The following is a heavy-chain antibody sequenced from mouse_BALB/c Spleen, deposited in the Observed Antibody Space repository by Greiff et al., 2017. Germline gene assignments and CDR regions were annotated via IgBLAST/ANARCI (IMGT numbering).Heavy chain of an antibody. CDR3: ARHEYYGSSYDYAMDY. J-gene: IGHJ4*01. V-gene: IGHV1-62-2*01. Sequence: VMLVESGAELVKPGASVKLSCKASGYTFTEYIIHWVKQRSGQGLEWIGWFYPGSGSIKYNEKFKDKATLTADKSSSTVYMELSRLTSEDSAVYFCARHEYYGSSYDYAMDYWGQGTSVTVSS. D-gene: IGHD1-1*01. CDR1: GYTFTEYI. CDR2: FYPGSGSI.